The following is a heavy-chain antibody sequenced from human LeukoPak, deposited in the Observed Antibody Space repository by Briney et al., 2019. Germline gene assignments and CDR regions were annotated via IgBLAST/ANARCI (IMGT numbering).Heavy chain of an antibody. CDR1: GYTFTTYD. D-gene: IGHD6-19*01. J-gene: IGHJ5*02. Sequence: ASVKVSCKASGYTFTTYDINWLRQATGQGLEWMGWMKPNSGNTGYAQKFQGRVTMTRNTSISTAYMELSSLRSEDTAVYYCARGRGSGHKENWFDPWGQGTLVTVSS. CDR3: ARGRGSGHKENWFDP. CDR2: MKPNSGNT. V-gene: IGHV1-8*01.